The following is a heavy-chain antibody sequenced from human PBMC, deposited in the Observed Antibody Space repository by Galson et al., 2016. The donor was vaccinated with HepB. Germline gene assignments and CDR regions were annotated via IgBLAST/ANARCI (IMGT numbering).Heavy chain of an antibody. Sequence: SETLSLTCAVSGGSINSSNWWNWVRQPPGKGLEWIAEIYHSGNTYYNPSLKSRVTISVDKSNNHFSLKLNSVTAADTAVYYCARTVGATQNFDYWGKGILVTVSS. D-gene: IGHD1-26*01. CDR3: ARTVGATQNFDY. V-gene: IGHV4-4*02. CDR1: GGSINSSNW. J-gene: IGHJ4*02. CDR2: IYHSGNT.